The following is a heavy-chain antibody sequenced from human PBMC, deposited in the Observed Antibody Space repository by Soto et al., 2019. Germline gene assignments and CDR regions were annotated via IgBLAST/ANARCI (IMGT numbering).Heavy chain of an antibody. CDR3: VKDFRGDGYKSYYFDS. Sequence: GGSQRLSCAASGFPCSDYAMHWVRQAPGKGLKYVSNISNNGISTYYADSVKGRFTISRDNSKNTLYLQMSSLSSEDTAVYYCVKDFRGDGYKSYYFDSWGQGTLVTVSS. CDR2: ISNNGIST. J-gene: IGHJ4*02. D-gene: IGHD3-10*01. V-gene: IGHV3-64D*08. CDR1: GFPCSDYA.